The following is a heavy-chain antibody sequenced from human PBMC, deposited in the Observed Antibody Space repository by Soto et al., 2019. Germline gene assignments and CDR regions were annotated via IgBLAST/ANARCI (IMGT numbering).Heavy chain of an antibody. D-gene: IGHD6-6*01. J-gene: IGHJ5*02. CDR1: GGSISSGGYS. Sequence: PSETLSLTCAVSGGSISSGGYSWSWIRQPPGKGLEWIRYIYYSGSTYYNPSLKSRVTISVDTSKNQFSLKLSSVTAADTAVYYCAREGEPARPGTRSRGLHFDPWGQGTLVTVSS. CDR2: IYYSGST. CDR3: AREGEPARPGTRSRGLHFDP. V-gene: IGHV4-30-2*05.